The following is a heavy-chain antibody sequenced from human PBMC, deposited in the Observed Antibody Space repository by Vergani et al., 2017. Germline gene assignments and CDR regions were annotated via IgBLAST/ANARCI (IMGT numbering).Heavy chain of an antibody. CDR1: GFTFSSYS. CDR2: ISSSSSTI. Sequence: EVQLVESGGGLVQPGGSLRLSCAASGFTFSSYSMNWVRQAPGKGLEWVSYISSSSSTIYYADSVKGRFTISRDNAKNSLYLQMNSLRAEDTAVYYCARVAGRYYGSGKDPAGPDYWGQGTLVTVSS. J-gene: IGHJ4*02. CDR3: ARVAGRYYGSGKDPAGPDY. D-gene: IGHD3-10*01. V-gene: IGHV3-48*01.